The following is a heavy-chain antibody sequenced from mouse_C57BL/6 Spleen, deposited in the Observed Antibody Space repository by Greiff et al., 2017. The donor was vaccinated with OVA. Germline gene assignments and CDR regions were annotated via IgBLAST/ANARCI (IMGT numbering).Heavy chain of an antibody. J-gene: IGHJ2*01. V-gene: IGHV1-81*01. Sequence: VKLMESGAELARPGASVKLSCKASGYTFTSYGISWVKQRTGQGLEWIGEIYPRSGNTYYNEKFKGKATLTADKSSSTAYMELRSLTSEDSAVYFCARSGDGYYGYWGQGTTLTVSS. CDR1: GYTFTSYG. D-gene: IGHD2-3*01. CDR3: ARSGDGYYGY. CDR2: IYPRSGNT.